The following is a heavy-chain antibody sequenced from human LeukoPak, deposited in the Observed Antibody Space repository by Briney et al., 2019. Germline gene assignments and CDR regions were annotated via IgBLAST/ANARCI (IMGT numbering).Heavy chain of an antibody. V-gene: IGHV3-23*01. Sequence: PGGSLRLSCAASGFTVSSNYMTWVRQTPGRGLEWVSAISGSGGSTYYTKSVKGRFTISRDNSKNALYLQMNSLRAEDTAVYYCAKERGDIVATTQDWGQGTLVTVSS. J-gene: IGHJ4*02. D-gene: IGHD5-12*01. CDR1: GFTVSSNY. CDR2: ISGSGGST. CDR3: AKERGDIVATTQD.